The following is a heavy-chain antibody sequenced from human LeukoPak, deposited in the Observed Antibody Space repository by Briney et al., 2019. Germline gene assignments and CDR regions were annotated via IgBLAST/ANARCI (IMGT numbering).Heavy chain of an antibody. CDR1: GYTLTELS. CDR2: FDPEDGET. Sequence: ASVKVSCKVSGYTLTELSMHWVRQAPGKGLEWMGGFDPEDGETIYAQKFQGRVTMTEDTSTDTAYMELSSLRSEDTAVYYCATDKGTVCSGGSCYRDRFDYWGREPWSPSPQ. J-gene: IGHJ4*02. V-gene: IGHV1-24*01. CDR3: ATDKGTVCSGGSCYRDRFDY. D-gene: IGHD2-15*01.